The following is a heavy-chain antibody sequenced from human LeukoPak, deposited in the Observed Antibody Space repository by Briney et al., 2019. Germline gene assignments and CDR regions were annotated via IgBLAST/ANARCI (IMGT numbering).Heavy chain of an antibody. V-gene: IGHV3-30-3*01. CDR1: GFTFSSYA. CDR3: ARAPDYGDYGDY. J-gene: IGHJ4*02. Sequence: GGSLRLSCAASGFTFSSYAMHWVRQAPGKGLEWVAVISYDGSNKYYADSVKGRFTISRDNSKNTLYLQMNSLGAEDTAVYYCARAPDYGDYGDYWGQGTLVTVSS. D-gene: IGHD4-17*01. CDR2: ISYDGSNK.